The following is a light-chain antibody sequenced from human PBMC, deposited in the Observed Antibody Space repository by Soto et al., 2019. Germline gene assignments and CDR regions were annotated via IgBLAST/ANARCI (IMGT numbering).Light chain of an antibody. Sequence: DIQMTQSPSTLSASVGDRVTITCRASQTISNWLAWYQQKQGKDPKVLIFDASTLDGGVPSRFSGRRSGTDFTLTISSLQPSDFATYYCQQYNTCPLTFGGGTKVEI. J-gene: IGKJ4*01. CDR3: QQYNTCPLT. V-gene: IGKV1-5*01. CDR2: DAS. CDR1: QTISNW.